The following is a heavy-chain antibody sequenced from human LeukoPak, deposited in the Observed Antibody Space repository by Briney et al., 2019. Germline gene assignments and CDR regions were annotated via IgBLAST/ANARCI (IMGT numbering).Heavy chain of an antibody. CDR1: GGSFSGYY. V-gene: IGHV4-59*01. CDR2: IYYSGST. CDR3: ARTNDLDAFDI. J-gene: IGHJ3*02. Sequence: PSETLSLTCAVYGGSFSGYYWSWIRQPPGKGLEWIGYIYYSGSTNYNPSLKSRVTISVDTSKNQFSLKLSSVTAADTAVYYCARTNDLDAFDIWGQGTMVTVSS.